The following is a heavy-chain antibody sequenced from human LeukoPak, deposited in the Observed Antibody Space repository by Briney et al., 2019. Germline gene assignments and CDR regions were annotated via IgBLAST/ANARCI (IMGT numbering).Heavy chain of an antibody. CDR1: GYTFTSHY. CDR3: ARDSNEMATTPFDY. J-gene: IGHJ4*02. D-gene: IGHD5-24*01. CDR2: INPSGGST. Sequence: ASVKVSCKASGYTFTSHYMHWVRQAPGQGLEWMGLINPSGGSTSYAQKFQGRVTMTGDTSTSTVYMELSSLRSEDTAVYYCARDSNEMATTPFDYWGQGTLVTVSS. V-gene: IGHV1-46*01.